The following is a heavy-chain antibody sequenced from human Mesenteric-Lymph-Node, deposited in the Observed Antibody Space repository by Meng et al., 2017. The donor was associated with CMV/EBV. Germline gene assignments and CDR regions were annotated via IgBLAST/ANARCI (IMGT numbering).Heavy chain of an antibody. V-gene: IGHV3-30-3*01. J-gene: IGHJ4*02. CDR3: ARDPLRFLEWLGGYLDY. D-gene: IGHD3-3*01. CDR2: ISYDGSNK. Sequence: GESLKISCAASGFTFSSYAMHWVRQAPGKGLEWVAVISYDGSNKYYADSVKGRFTISRDNSKNTLYLQINSLRAEDTAIYYCARDPLRFLEWLGGYLDYWGQGTLVTVSS. CDR1: GFTFSSYA.